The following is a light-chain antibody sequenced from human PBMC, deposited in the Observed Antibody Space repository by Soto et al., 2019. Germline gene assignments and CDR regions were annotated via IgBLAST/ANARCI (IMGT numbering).Light chain of an antibody. CDR2: DSS. J-gene: IGKJ1*01. V-gene: IGKV3-11*01. CDR1: QSVNTY. CDR3: QQRSNWPPWT. Sequence: EIVLTQSPATLSLSPGERATLSCRASQSVNTYLAWYQQKPGQAPRRLIYDSSNRATGIPARFSGSGSGTDFTLTISSLEPEDVAVYYCQQRSNWPPWTFGRGTKVEIK.